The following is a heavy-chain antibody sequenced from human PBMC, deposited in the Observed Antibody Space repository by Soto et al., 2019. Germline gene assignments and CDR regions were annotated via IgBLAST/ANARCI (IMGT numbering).Heavy chain of an antibody. J-gene: IGHJ5*02. D-gene: IGHD6-6*01. CDR2: ISSSGSKT. CDR3: ARDSIAAPNWFDP. CDR1: GFTFRNFE. Sequence: DVQLVESGGGMVQPGGSLRLSCAASGFTFRNFEMNWVRQVPGKGLEWLSYISSSGSKTFYSESVKGRFTISRDNIEDSLFLQMNNPRVEDTGIYFCARDSIAAPNWFDPWGQGTRVIVSS. V-gene: IGHV3-48*03.